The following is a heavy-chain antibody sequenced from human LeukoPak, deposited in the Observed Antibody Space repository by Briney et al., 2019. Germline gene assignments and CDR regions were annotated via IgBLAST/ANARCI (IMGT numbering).Heavy chain of an antibody. D-gene: IGHD5-24*01. V-gene: IGHV3-66*02. CDR1: GFTVSSNY. Sequence: GGSLRLSCAASGFTVSSNYMSWVRQAPGKGLEWVSVIYSGGSTYYADSVKGRFTISRDNSKNTLYLQMNSLRAEDTAVYYCARVGYNTLLGYWGQGTLVTVSS. J-gene: IGHJ4*02. CDR2: IYSGGST. CDR3: ARVGYNTLLGY.